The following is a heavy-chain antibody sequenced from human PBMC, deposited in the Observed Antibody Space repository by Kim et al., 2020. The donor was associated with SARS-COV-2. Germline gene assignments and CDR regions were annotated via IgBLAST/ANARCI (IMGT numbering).Heavy chain of an antibody. Sequence: ASVKVSCKASGYTFTSYSINWVRQAPGQGLEWMGWNSAYNGNTEYAPKIQGRVTMTTDTSTNTAYMELRRLRSDDTAVYYCAITLDTGVPLDWGQGTLVTVSS. J-gene: IGHJ1*01. V-gene: IGHV1-18*01. D-gene: IGHD3-10*01. CDR1: GYTFTSYS. CDR2: NSAYNGNT. CDR3: AITLDTGVPLD.